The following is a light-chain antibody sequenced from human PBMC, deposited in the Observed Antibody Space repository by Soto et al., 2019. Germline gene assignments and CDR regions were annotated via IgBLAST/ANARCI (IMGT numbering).Light chain of an antibody. Sequence: EIVMTQSPATLSVSPRERATLSCRASQSVSSNLAWYQQKPGQAPRLLIYGAYTRATGIPARFSGSGSGTEFTLTISSLQSEDFAVYYCQQYNNWPLTFVGGTKVEIK. CDR1: QSVSSN. J-gene: IGKJ4*01. CDR3: QQYNNWPLT. V-gene: IGKV3-15*01. CDR2: GAY.